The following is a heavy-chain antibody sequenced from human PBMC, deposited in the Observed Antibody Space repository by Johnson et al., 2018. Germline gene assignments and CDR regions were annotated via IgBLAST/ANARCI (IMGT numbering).Heavy chain of an antibody. CDR3: AKDSGYCGGDCYSDFQH. J-gene: IGHJ1*01. CDR2: ISYDGSNK. CDR1: GFTFSSYG. D-gene: IGHD2-21*02. Sequence: QVQLVESGGGVVQPGRSLRLSCAASGFTFSSYGMHWVRQAPGKGLEWVAVISYDGSNKYYADSVKGRFTISRDNSKNTLYLQMNSLRAEDTAVYYCAKDSGYCGGDCYSDFQHWGQGTLVTVSS. V-gene: IGHV3-30*18.